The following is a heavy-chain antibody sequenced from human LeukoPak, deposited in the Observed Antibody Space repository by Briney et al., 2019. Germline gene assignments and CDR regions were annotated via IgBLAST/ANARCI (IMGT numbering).Heavy chain of an antibody. Sequence: SETLSLTCTVSGGSISSYYWSWIRQPPGKGLEWIGEINHSGSTNYNPSLKSRVTTSVDTSKNQFSLKLSSVTAADTAVYYCARGSPSTVVTAYYFDYWGQGTLVTVSS. CDR1: GGSISSYY. CDR2: INHSGST. J-gene: IGHJ4*02. D-gene: IGHD4-23*01. V-gene: IGHV4-34*01. CDR3: ARGSPSTVVTAYYFDY.